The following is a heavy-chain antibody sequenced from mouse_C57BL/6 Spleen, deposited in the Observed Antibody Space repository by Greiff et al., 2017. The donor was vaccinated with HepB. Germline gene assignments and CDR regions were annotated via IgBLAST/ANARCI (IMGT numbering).Heavy chain of an antibody. V-gene: IGHV2-2*01. CDR3: ARSYYSNYFYYFDY. J-gene: IGHJ2*01. CDR1: GFSLTSYG. Sequence: VKLQESGPGLVQPSQSLSITCTVSGFSLTSYGVHWVRQSPGKGLEWLGVIWSGGSTDYNAAFISRLSISKDNSKSQVFFKMNSLQADDTAIYYCARSYYSNYFYYFDYWGQGTTLTVSS. D-gene: IGHD2-5*01. CDR2: IWSGGST.